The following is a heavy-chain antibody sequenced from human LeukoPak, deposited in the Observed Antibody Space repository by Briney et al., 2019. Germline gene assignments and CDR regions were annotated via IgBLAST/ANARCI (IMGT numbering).Heavy chain of an antibody. CDR2: IGNSSYI. D-gene: IGHD3-10*01. CDR3: ARDLPLEKYYGSGTYSYYFDS. V-gene: IGHV3-21*01. CDR1: GFTFSTYN. Sequence: GGSLRLSCAASGFTFSTYNMNWVRQAPGKGLEWVSSIGNSSYIYYADSVKGRFTISRDNAKNSLYLQLNSLRDEDTAVCYCARDLPLEKYYGSGTYSYYFDSWGQGALVTVSS. J-gene: IGHJ4*02.